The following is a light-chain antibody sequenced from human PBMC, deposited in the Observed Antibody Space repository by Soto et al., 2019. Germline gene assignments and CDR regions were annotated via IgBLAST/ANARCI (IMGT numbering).Light chain of an antibody. Sequence: EIVLTQSPDTLYLSPGEGATLSCRASQRVNSSYLAWYQQKHYQAPRLLISGASDRAAGVPARVSGSGSGTDFTLTISRLEPEDFAVYYCQQYVNSPVTFGQGTRLQIK. CDR3: QQYVNSPVT. CDR1: QRVNSSY. CDR2: GAS. V-gene: IGKV3-20*01. J-gene: IGKJ2*01.